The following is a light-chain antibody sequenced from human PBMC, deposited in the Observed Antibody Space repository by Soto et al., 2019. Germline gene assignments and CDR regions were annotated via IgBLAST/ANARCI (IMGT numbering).Light chain of an antibody. J-gene: IGLJ1*01. Sequence: QSALSQPAYVSGSPGQSITISCTGTSSDVGAQNFVSWFQQHPGEAPKLIIFEVSNRPSGASDRFSGPKSGNTASLAISGLQAEDEADYFCCAYTTLNTYVFGTGTKLTVL. CDR3: CAYTTLNTYV. V-gene: IGLV2-14*01. CDR2: EVS. CDR1: SSDVGAQNF.